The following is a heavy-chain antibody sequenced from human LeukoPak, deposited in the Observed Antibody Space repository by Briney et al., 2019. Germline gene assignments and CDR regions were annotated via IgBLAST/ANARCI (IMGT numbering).Heavy chain of an antibody. Sequence: GGSLRLSCAASGFTFSSYSMNWVRQAPGKGLEWVSSISSSSSYIFYADSVKGRFTISRDNAKNSLYLQMNSLRAEDTAVYYCARDGTGTPYDYWGQRTLVTVSS. CDR1: GFTFSSYS. J-gene: IGHJ4*02. CDR2: ISSSSSYI. CDR3: ARDGTGTPYDY. V-gene: IGHV3-21*01. D-gene: IGHD1-7*01.